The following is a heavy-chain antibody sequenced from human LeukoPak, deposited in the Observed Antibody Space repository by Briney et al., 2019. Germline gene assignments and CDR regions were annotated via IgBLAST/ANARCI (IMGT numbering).Heavy chain of an antibody. V-gene: IGHV3-11*03. D-gene: IGHD5-12*01. J-gene: IGHJ4*02. CDR1: GVSVGDYY. CDR2: ISGSSSYT. CDR3: ARLIVATYVDFDC. Sequence: GGSLRLCCATTGVSVGDYYRSCIRQARGKGLEWVSYISGSSSYTNYADSVKGRFTISRDNAKNSMYLQMNSLRAEDTAVYYCARLIVATYVDFDCWGQGTLVTVSS.